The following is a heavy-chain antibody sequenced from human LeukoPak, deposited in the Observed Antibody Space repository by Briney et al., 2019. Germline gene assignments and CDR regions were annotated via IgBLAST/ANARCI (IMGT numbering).Heavy chain of an antibody. Sequence: ASVKDSCMPPAYTFTGYYMRWVRQAPGQGLEWMGWINPNSGGTNYAQKFQGRVTMTRDTSISTAYMELSRLRSDDTAVDYCAGARYYGSGGYFHWGQGTLVTVSS. CDR2: INPNSGGT. V-gene: IGHV1-2*02. D-gene: IGHD3-10*01. CDR3: AGARYYGSGGYFH. CDR1: AYTFTGYY. J-gene: IGHJ4*02.